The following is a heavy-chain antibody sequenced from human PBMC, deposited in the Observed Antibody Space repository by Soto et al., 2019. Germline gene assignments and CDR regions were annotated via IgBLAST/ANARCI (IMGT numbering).Heavy chain of an antibody. CDR1: GFTFSSYG. J-gene: IGHJ6*02. D-gene: IGHD2-2*01. CDR3: AKDLFVVAKESYGMDV. V-gene: IGHV3-30*18. CDR2: ISYDGSNK. Sequence: GGSLRLSCAASGFTFSSYGMHWVRQAPGKGLEWVAVISYDGSNKYYADSVKGRFTISRDNSKNTLYLQMNSLRAEDTAVYYCAKDLFVVAKESYGMDVWGQGTTVTVSS.